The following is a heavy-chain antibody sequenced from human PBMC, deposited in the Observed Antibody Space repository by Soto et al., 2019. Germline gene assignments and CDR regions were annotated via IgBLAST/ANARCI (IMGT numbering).Heavy chain of an antibody. Sequence: EVQLLESGGGLVQPGGSLRLSCAASGFTFSNYAMNWVRQAPGKGLEWVSAVSNSFSDGNTHYADSVKGRFTISRDNDKNTVFLEMNSLRAEDTAVYYCAKVFSPEGGNYFDYWGQGTLVTVSS. CDR1: GFTFSNYA. V-gene: IGHV3-23*01. CDR3: AKVFSPEGGNYFDY. CDR2: VSNSFSDGNT. J-gene: IGHJ4*02.